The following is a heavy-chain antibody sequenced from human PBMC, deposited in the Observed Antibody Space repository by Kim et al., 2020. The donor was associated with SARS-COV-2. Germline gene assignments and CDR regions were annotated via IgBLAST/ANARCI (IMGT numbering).Heavy chain of an antibody. CDR3: AAKGPYCSGGSCYPD. Sequence: SETLSLTCTVSGGSISSSSYYWGRIRQPPGKGLEWIGSIYYSGSTYYNPSLKSRVTISVDTSKNQFPLKLSSVTAADTAVYYCAAKGPYCSGGSCYPDWGQGTLVTVSS. CDR1: GGSISSSSYY. V-gene: IGHV4-39*01. CDR2: IYYSGST. J-gene: IGHJ4*02. D-gene: IGHD2-15*01.